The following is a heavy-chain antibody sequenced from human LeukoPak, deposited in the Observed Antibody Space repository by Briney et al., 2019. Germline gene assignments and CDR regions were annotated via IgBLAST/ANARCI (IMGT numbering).Heavy chain of an antibody. CDR3: ARDLESYDYVWGSYSRTFDY. J-gene: IGHJ4*02. CDR2: ISGSGGST. Sequence: GGSLRLSCAASGFTFSSYGMSWVRQAPGKGLEWVSAISGSGGSTYYADSVKGRSTISRDNAKNSLYLQMNSLRAEDTAVYYCARDLESYDYVWGSYSRTFDYWGQGTLVTVSS. CDR1: GFTFSSYG. D-gene: IGHD3-16*01. V-gene: IGHV3-23*01.